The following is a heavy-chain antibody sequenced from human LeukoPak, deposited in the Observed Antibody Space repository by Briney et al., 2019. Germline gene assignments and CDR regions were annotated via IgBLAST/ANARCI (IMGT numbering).Heavy chain of an antibody. CDR3: ARSGYSGRFPAYFDY. Sequence: TGGSLRLSCAASGFTFSSYRMNWVRQAPGKGLEWVAVISNDGSSEYYGDSVKGRFTISRDNSKDTLYLQMNSLRAEDTAVYYCARSGYSGRFPAYFDYWGQETLVTVSS. CDR2: ISNDGSSE. J-gene: IGHJ4*02. V-gene: IGHV3-30*03. CDR1: GFTFSSYR. D-gene: IGHD1-26*01.